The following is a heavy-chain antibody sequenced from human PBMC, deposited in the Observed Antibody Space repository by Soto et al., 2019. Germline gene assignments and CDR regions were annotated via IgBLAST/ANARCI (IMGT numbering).Heavy chain of an antibody. CDR1: GFTFSSYA. Sequence: QVQLVESGGGVVQPGRSLRLSCAVSGFTFSSYAMHCVRQAPGKGLEWVAVISYHGINKYYADSVNARFTIYRDNSKNTLYLQMNSLRAEDTAVYYCARDYSSSLYYGMDVWGQGTTVAVS. D-gene: IGHD6-6*01. J-gene: IGHJ6*02. CDR2: ISYHGINK. V-gene: IGHV3-30-3*01. CDR3: ARDYSSSLYYGMDV.